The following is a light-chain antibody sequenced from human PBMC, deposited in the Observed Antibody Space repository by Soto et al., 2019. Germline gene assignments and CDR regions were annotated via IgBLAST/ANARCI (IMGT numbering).Light chain of an antibody. CDR1: SSDIGAYKY. CDR3: CSYAGSNTYV. J-gene: IGLJ1*01. Sequence: QSVLTQPASVSGSPGQSVTISCTGTSSDIGAYKYVSWYQHHPGKSPRLLIYEVSNRPSGVSNRFSGSKSGNTASLTISGLQAEDEADYYCCSYAGSNTYVFGTGTKVTVL. V-gene: IGLV2-14*01. CDR2: EVS.